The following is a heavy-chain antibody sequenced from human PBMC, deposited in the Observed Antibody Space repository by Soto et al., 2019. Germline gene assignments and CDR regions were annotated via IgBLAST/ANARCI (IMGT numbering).Heavy chain of an antibody. D-gene: IGHD4-17*01. V-gene: IGHV4-59*08. J-gene: IGHJ6*03. CDR2: IYYSGST. CDR1: GGSISSYY. Sequence: SETLSLTCTVSGGSISSYYWSWIRQPPGKGLEWIGYIYYSGSTNYNPSLKSRVTISVDTSKNQFSLKLSSVTAADTAVYYCARRIEGGDYSLGGYWYYYYYMDVWGKGTTVTVSS. CDR3: ARRIEGGDYSLGGYWYYYYYMDV.